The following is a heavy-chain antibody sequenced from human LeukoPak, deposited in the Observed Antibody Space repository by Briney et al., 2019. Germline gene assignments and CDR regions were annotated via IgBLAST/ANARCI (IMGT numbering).Heavy chain of an antibody. CDR3: AKAWGAGWSRGLAFFDY. D-gene: IGHD6-19*01. CDR1: GFTFSSYA. V-gene: IGHV3-23*01. J-gene: IGHJ4*02. Sequence: PGGSPRLSCAASGFTFSSYAMSWVRQAPGKGLEWVSAIGARGGSTYYADSVKGRFTISRDNSKNTLYLQMNSLGAEDTALYYCAKAWGAGWSRGLAFFDYWAQGTLVTVSS. CDR2: IGARGGST.